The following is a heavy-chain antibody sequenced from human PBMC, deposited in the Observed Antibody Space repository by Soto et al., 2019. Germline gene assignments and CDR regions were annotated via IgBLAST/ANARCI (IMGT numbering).Heavy chain of an antibody. D-gene: IGHD3-3*01. CDR1: GDSVSSTSAA. J-gene: IGHJ6*02. Sequence: PSQTLSLTCAISGDSVSSTSAAWNWIRQSPSRGLEWLGRTYYRSKWYNDYAVSVKSRITINPATSKNQFSLQLNSVTPEDTAVYYCARSKVGVNYDFWSGYYTDYYYYYGMDVWGQGTTVTVSS. V-gene: IGHV6-1*01. CDR2: TYYRSKWYN. CDR3: ARSKVGVNYDFWSGYYTDYYYYYGMDV.